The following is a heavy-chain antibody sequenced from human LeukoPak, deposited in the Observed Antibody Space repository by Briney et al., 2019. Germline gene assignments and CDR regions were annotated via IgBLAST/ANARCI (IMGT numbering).Heavy chain of an antibody. CDR1: GGSISSYY. CDR3: ARGRGDSSGYYYFDY. V-gene: IGHV4-59*12. J-gene: IGHJ4*02. D-gene: IGHD3-22*01. CDR2: ISDIGSI. Sequence: SETLSLTCTVSGGSISSYYWSWIRQPPGKGLEWIAYISDIGSINYNPSLKSRVTISLDTSKNQLSLKLRSVTAADTAVYYCARGRGDSSGYYYFDYWGQGTLVTVSS.